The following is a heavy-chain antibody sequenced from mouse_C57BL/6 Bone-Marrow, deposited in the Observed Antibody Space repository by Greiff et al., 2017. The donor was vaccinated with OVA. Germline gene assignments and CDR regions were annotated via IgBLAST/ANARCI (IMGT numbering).Heavy chain of an antibody. CDR1: GFTFSDAW. V-gene: IGHV6-6*01. CDR2: IRNKANNHAT. D-gene: IGHD2-14*01. Sequence: EVMLVESGGGLVQPGGSMKLSCAASGFTFSDAWMDWVRQSPEKGLEWVAEIRNKANNHATYYAESVKGRFTISRADSKSSVYLQMNSLRAEDTGIYYCTRWGTTGYFDYWGQGTTLTVSS. CDR3: TRWGTTGYFDY. J-gene: IGHJ2*01.